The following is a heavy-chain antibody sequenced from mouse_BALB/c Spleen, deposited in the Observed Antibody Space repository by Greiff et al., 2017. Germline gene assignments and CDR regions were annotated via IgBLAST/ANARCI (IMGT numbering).Heavy chain of an antibody. CDR2: ISSGSSTI. V-gene: IGHV5-17*02. J-gene: IGHJ4*01. CDR1: GFTFSSFG. Sequence: EVQVVESGGGLVQPGGSRKLSCAASGFTFSSFGMHWVRQAPEKGLEWVAYISSGSSTIYYADTVKGRFTISRDNPKNTLFLQMTSLRSEDTAMYYCARSGGYDGAMDYWGQGTSVTVSS. D-gene: IGHD2-2*01. CDR3: ARSGGYDGAMDY.